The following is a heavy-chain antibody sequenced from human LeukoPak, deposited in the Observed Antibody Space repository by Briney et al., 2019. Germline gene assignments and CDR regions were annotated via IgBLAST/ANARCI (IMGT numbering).Heavy chain of an antibody. CDR1: GGSFSGYY. CDR2: INHSGST. CDR3: ARLYSGSYSHYFDY. Sequence: SSETPSLTCAVYGGSFSGYYWSWIRQPPGKGLEWIGEINHSGSTNYNPSLKSRVTISVDTSKNQFSLKLSSVTAADTAVYYCARLYSGSYSHYFDYWGQGTLVTVSS. D-gene: IGHD1-26*01. J-gene: IGHJ4*02. V-gene: IGHV4-34*01.